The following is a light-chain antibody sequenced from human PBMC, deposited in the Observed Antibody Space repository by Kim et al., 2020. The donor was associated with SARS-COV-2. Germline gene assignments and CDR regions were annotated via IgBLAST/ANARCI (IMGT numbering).Light chain of an antibody. J-gene: IGKJ1*01. CDR1: QGISSY. CDR3: QQYYSYPRT. V-gene: IGKV1-8*01. Sequence: ASTGDRVTITSRATQGISSYLVWYQQKPGKAPKLLIYAASTLQSGVPSRFSGSGSGTDFTLTISCLQSEDFATYYCQQYYSYPRTFGQGTKVYIK. CDR2: AAS.